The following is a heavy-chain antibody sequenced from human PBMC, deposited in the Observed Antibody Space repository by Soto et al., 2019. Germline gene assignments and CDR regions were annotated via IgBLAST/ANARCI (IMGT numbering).Heavy chain of an antibody. Sequence: SVKVSCKASGYTFTSYGISWVRQAPGQGLEWMGWISAYNGNTNYAQKLQGRVTMTTDTSTSTAYMELRSLRSDDTAVYYCARDPYDFWSGYYLDYWGQGTLVTVSS. CDR2: ISAYNGNT. D-gene: IGHD3-3*01. CDR3: ARDPYDFWSGYYLDY. CDR1: GYTFTSYG. J-gene: IGHJ4*02. V-gene: IGHV1-18*01.